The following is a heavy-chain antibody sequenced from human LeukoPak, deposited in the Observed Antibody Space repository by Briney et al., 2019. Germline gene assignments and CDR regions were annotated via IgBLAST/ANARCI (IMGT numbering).Heavy chain of an antibody. V-gene: IGHV1-46*01. J-gene: IGHJ3*02. Sequence: ASVKVSCKASGYTFTGYYIHWVRQAPGQGLEWMGIINPSGGSTSYAQKFQGRVTMTRDTSTSTVYMELSSLRSEDTAVYYCASADTMVRGVDAFDIWVQGTMVTVSS. CDR2: INPSGGST. CDR3: ASADTMVRGVDAFDI. D-gene: IGHD3-10*01. CDR1: GYTFTGYY.